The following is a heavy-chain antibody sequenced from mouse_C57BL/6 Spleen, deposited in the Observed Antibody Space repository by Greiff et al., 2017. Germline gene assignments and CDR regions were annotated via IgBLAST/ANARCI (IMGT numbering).Heavy chain of an antibody. D-gene: IGHD1-1*01. J-gene: IGHJ4*01. CDR1: GYTFTDYY. Sequence: VQLQQSGPELVKPGASVKISCKASGYTFTDYYMNWVKQSHGKSLEWIGDINPNNGGTSYNQKFKGKATLTVDKSSSTAYMELRSRTSEDSAVYYCARGSSYAMDYWGQGTSVTVSS. CDR2: INPNNGGT. CDR3: ARGSSYAMDY. V-gene: IGHV1-26*01.